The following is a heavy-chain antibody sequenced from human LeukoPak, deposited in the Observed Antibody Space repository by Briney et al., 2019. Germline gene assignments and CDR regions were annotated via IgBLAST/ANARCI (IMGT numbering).Heavy chain of an antibody. CDR1: GYTFTSYY. J-gene: IGHJ6*03. CDR3: ARGATVPTVYYYYYMDV. V-gene: IGHV1-46*01. Sequence: ASVKVSCKASGYTFTSYYMHWVRQAPGQGLEWMGIINPSGGSTSYAQKFQGRVTMTRDMSTSTVYMELSSLRSEDTAVYYCARGATVPTVYYYYYMDVWGKGTTVTVSS. CDR2: INPSGGST. D-gene: IGHD4-17*01.